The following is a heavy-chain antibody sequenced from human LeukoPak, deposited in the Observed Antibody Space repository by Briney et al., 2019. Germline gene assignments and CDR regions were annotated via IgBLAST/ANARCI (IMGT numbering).Heavy chain of an antibody. Sequence: PGGSLRLSCAASGFTFSSYTMNWVRQAPGKGLEWVSSISSSSSYIYQVDSVKGRFTISRDNSKNTLYLEMNSLRVEDTAVYYCAKCGAASRTTCQESAFDMWGQGTMVTVSS. J-gene: IGHJ3*02. D-gene: IGHD1-14*01. V-gene: IGHV3-21*04. CDR2: ISSSSSYI. CDR3: AKCGAASRTTCQESAFDM. CDR1: GFTFSSYT.